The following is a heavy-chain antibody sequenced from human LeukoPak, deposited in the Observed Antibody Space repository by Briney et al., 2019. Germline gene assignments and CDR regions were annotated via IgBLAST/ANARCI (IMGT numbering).Heavy chain of an antibody. CDR1: GYTFTNYG. CDR3: AREDSVDTAMVYFDY. CDR2: INTNTGNP. Sequence: ASVKVSCKASGYTFTNYGINWLRQAPGQGLEWMGWINTNTGNPTYAQGFTGQFVFSLDTSVSTAYLQISSLKAEDTAVYYCAREDSVDTAMVYFDYWGQGTLVTVSS. D-gene: IGHD5-18*01. J-gene: IGHJ4*02. V-gene: IGHV7-4-1*02.